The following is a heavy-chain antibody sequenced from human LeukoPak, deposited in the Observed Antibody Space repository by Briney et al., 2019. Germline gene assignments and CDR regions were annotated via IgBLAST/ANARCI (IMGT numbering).Heavy chain of an antibody. Sequence: GASVKVSGKASGYTFTSYYMHWVRQAPGQGLEWMGIINPSGGSTSYAQKFQGRVTMTRDTSTSTVYMELSSLRSGDTAVYYCARDDSREVTFFNWGQGTLVTVSS. V-gene: IGHV1-46*01. D-gene: IGHD4-11*01. J-gene: IGHJ4*02. CDR3: ARDDSREVTFFN. CDR2: INPSGGST. CDR1: GYTFTSYY.